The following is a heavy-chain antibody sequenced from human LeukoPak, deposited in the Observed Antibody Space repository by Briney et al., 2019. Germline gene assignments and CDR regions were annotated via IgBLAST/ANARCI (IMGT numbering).Heavy chain of an antibody. V-gene: IGHV4-38-2*02. CDR2: IYHSGST. J-gene: IGHJ3*02. CDR3: AGDPLQQLDVSFDI. D-gene: IGHD6-13*01. CDR1: GYSISSGYY. Sequence: SETLSLTCTVSGYSISSGYYWGWIRQPPGKGLEWIGSIYHSGSTYYNPSLKSRVTISVDTSKNQFSLKLTSVTAADTAVYYCAGDPLQQLDVSFDIWGQGTMVTVSS.